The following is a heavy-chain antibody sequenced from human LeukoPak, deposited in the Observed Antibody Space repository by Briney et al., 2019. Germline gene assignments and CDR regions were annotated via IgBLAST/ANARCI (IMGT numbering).Heavy chain of an antibody. CDR1: GVTFSKYS. CDR3: AKDTLRSAEGYF. D-gene: IGHD3-22*01. V-gene: IGHV3-30*02. CDR2: VRFDTSQI. Sequence: GGSLRLSCATSGVTFSKYSMQWVRQAPGKGVEWVAFVRFDTSQIYYADSVKGRFTISRDNSKRTLYLQMDSLRAEDTAVYYCAKDTLRSAEGYFWGQGILVTVSS. J-gene: IGHJ4*02.